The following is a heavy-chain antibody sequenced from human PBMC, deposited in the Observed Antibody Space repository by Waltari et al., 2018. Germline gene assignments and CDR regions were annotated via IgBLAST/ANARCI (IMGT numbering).Heavy chain of an antibody. CDR3: ARLPSKYFDSIGWGFFDQ. V-gene: IGHV4-59*08. CDR1: GDFPSDDH. D-gene: IGHD3-22*01. Sequence: VQLQESGPGLVKPSETLSLTCTVSGDFPSDDHWTWIRQAPGKGLEWIAYLRNTGATKCTPSLQSRVTISTVTSKKQFSLRLTSVTAADTAVYYCARLPSKYFDSIGWGFFDQWGQGILVTVSS. J-gene: IGHJ4*02. CDR2: LRNTGAT.